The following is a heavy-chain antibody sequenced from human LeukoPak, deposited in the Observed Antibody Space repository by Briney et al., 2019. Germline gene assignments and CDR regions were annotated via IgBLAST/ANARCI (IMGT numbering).Heavy chain of an antibody. Sequence: GGSLRLSCAASGFTFSSYEMNWVRQAPGKGLEWVSYISSSGSTIYYADSVKGRFTISRDNAKNSLYLQMNSLRAEDTAVHYCARDSLWFGESQSYFDYWGQGTLVTVSS. V-gene: IGHV3-48*03. CDR1: GFTFSSYE. CDR3: ARDSLWFGESQSYFDY. CDR2: ISSSGSTI. J-gene: IGHJ4*02. D-gene: IGHD3-10*01.